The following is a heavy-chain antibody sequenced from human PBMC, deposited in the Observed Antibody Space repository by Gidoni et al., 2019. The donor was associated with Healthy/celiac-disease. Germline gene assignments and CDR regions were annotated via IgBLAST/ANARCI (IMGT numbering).Heavy chain of an antibody. CDR3: ARGPILEWMNDAFDI. D-gene: IGHD3-3*01. Sequence: EVQLVESGGGLVQPGGSLRLSCAASGFTFSSYWMHWVRQAPGKGLVWVSRINSDGSSTSYADSVKGRFTISRDNAKNTLYLQMNSLRAEDTAVYYCARGPILEWMNDAFDIWGQGTMVTVSS. CDR2: INSDGSST. J-gene: IGHJ3*02. V-gene: IGHV3-74*01. CDR1: GFTFSSYW.